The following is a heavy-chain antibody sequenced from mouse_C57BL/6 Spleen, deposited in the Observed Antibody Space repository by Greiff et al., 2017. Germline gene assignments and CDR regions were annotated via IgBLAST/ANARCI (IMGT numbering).Heavy chain of an antibody. D-gene: IGHD2-1*01. V-gene: IGHV6-3*01. J-gene: IGHJ3*01. CDR3: SYGNYSPWFAY. CDR1: GFTFSNYW. CDR2: IRLKSDNYAT. Sequence: EVKLVESGGGLVQPGGSMKLSCVASGFTFSNYWMNWVRQSPEKGLEWVAQIRLKSDNYATHYAESVKGRFTISRDDSKSSVYLQMNNLRAEDTGIYYCSYGNYSPWFAYWGQGTLVTVSA.